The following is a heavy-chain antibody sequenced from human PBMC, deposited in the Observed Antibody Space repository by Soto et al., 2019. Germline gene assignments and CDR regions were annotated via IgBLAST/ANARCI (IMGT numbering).Heavy chain of an antibody. Sequence: SLTCTVSGGSISSDANFWSWIRQLPGRGLEWIGYISYTGRTYYTPSLNSRLTISLDTSKNLFSLRLSAVTAADTAVYFCARGSFSSSSSWFDPRGQGTLVTVSS. V-gene: IGHV4-31*03. D-gene: IGHD6-6*01. J-gene: IGHJ5*02. CDR2: ISYTGRT. CDR3: ARGSFSSSSSWFDP. CDR1: GGSISSDANF.